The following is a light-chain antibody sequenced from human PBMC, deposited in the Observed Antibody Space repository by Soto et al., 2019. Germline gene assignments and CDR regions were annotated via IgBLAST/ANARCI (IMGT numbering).Light chain of an antibody. CDR3: QQRSTWPLT. CDR2: DAS. V-gene: IGKV3-11*01. J-gene: IGKJ1*01. Sequence: EIVLTQSPATLSSSPGEIATLSCRASQSVGSYFAWYQQKPGQAPRLLIYDASNRATGIPARFSGRGSGTDFTLTISILESEDFAVYYCQQRSTWPLTFGPGTKVEIK. CDR1: QSVGSY.